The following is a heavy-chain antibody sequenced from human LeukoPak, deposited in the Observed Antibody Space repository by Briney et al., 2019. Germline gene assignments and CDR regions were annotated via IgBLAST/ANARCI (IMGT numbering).Heavy chain of an antibody. CDR3: ARSPPELWFGELFSY. CDR1: GFTFSSYA. CDR2: ISYDGRNK. D-gene: IGHD3-10*01. V-gene: IGHV3-30*04. Sequence: GGSLRLSCAASGFTFSSYAMHWVRQAPGKGLEWVAVISYDGRNKYYADSVKGRFTISRDNSKNTLYLQMNSLRAEDTAVYYCARSPPELWFGELFSYWGQGTLVTVSS. J-gene: IGHJ4*02.